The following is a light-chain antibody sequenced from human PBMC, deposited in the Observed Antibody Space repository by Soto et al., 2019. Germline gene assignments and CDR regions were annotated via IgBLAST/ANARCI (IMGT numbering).Light chain of an antibody. V-gene: IGKV1-5*03. CDR3: QQYKDYPWA. Sequence: DIQMTQSPSTLSASVGDRVTITCRASQSISPWLAWYQQKTGKAPKLLIYHASSLESGVPSRFSGSGSGTEFTLTISSLHPDDFATYFCQQYKDYPWAFGQGTKVEIK. CDR2: HAS. CDR1: QSISPW. J-gene: IGKJ1*01.